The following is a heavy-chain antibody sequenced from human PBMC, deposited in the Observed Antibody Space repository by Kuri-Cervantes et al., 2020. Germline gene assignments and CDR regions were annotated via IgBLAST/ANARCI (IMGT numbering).Heavy chain of an antibody. J-gene: IGHJ4*02. CDR1: GGSISSYY. V-gene: IGHV4-59*12. D-gene: IGHD3-10*01. Sequence: SETLSLTCTVSGGSISSYYWSWIRQPPGKGLEWIGYIYYSGSTNYNTSLKSRVTISVDTSKNQFSLKLSSVTAADTAVYYCAGDDGWGGLHWGQGTLVTVSS. CDR3: AGDDGWGGLH. CDR2: IYYSGST.